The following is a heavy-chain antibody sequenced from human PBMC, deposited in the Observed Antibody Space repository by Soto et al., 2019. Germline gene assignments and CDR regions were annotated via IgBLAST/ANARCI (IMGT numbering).Heavy chain of an antibody. V-gene: IGHV4-61*01. J-gene: IGHJ6*02. CDR3: ARAYSWGSGRGRSMDV. Sequence: QVQLQESGPGLVKPSETLSLTCTVSGGSVSSGSFYWGWIRQPPGKGLEWIGYIYDSGRTNYNPSLMSRVTILVDTPKTQFPLKLSSVTAADRAMYYCARAYSWGSGRGRSMDVWGQGTTVTVS. D-gene: IGHD3-10*01. CDR1: GGSVSSGSFY. CDR2: IYDSGRT.